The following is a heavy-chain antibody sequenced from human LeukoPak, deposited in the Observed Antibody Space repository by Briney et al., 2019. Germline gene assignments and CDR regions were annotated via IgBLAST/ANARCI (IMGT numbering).Heavy chain of an antibody. CDR2: ISVSGGTT. J-gene: IGHJ4*02. Sequence: GGSLRLSCAASGFTFSSYAMSWVRQAPGKGLDWVSSISVSGGTTYYTDSVKGRFTISRDNSKNTVYLQMNSLRAEDTAVYYCAKTTTGYSSGRFPGWPVDYWGQGTLVTVSS. CDR3: AKTTTGYSSGRFPGWPVDY. V-gene: IGHV3-23*01. CDR1: GFTFSSYA. D-gene: IGHD6-19*01.